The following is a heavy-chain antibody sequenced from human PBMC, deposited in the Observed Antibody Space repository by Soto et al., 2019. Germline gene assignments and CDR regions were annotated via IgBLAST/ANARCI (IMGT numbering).Heavy chain of an antibody. CDR2: IYYSGST. CDR3: AREVIVVVPAATAGAFDI. D-gene: IGHD2-2*01. CDR1: GGSISSYY. Sequence: SETLSLTCTVSGGSISSYYWSWIRQPPGKGLEWIGYIYYSGSTNYNPSLKSRVTISVDTSKNQFSLKLSSVTAADTAVYYCAREVIVVVPAATAGAFDIWEQGTMVTVS. J-gene: IGHJ3*02. V-gene: IGHV4-59*01.